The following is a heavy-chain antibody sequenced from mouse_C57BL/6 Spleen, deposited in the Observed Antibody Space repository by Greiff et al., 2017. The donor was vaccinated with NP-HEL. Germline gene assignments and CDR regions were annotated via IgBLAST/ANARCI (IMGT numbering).Heavy chain of an antibody. CDR1: GYTFTSYW. CDR2: IDPSDSET. Sequence: VQLQQSGAELVRPGSSVKLSCKASGYTFTSYWMHWVKQRPIQGLEWIGNIDPSDSETHYNQKFKDKATLTVDKSSSTSNMQLSSLTSEDSAVYYCARKRDDYGGFAYWGQGTLVTVSA. D-gene: IGHD2-4*01. J-gene: IGHJ3*01. CDR3: ARKRDDYGGFAY. V-gene: IGHV1-52*01.